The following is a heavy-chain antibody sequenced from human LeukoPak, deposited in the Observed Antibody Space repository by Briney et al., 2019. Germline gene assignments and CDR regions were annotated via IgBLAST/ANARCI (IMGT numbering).Heavy chain of an antibody. J-gene: IGHJ5*02. Sequence: PGGSLRLSCAASGFIFNNYAMHWVRQAPGKGLEWVAFIRYDGSNKYYADSVKGRFTISRDNSKNTLYLQMNSLRAEDTAVYYCAKSAKLYDFWSGYSRPPGGDWFDPWGQGTLVTVSS. V-gene: IGHV3-30*02. D-gene: IGHD3-3*01. CDR3: AKSAKLYDFWSGYSRPPGGDWFDP. CDR1: GFIFNNYA. CDR2: IRYDGSNK.